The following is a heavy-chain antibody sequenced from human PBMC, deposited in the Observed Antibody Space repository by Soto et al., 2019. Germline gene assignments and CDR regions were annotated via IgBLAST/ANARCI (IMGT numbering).Heavy chain of an antibody. CDR3: AREADGYNYVRGMDV. CDR1: GYTFTDYY. J-gene: IGHJ6*02. Sequence: ASVKVSCKASGYTFTDYYMHWVRQAPGQGLEWMGWINPNSGGTNYAQKFQGRVTMARDTSISTAYMELSSVTAADTAVYYCAREADGYNYVRGMDVWGQGTTVTVSS. V-gene: IGHV1-2*02. CDR2: INPNSGGT. D-gene: IGHD5-12*01.